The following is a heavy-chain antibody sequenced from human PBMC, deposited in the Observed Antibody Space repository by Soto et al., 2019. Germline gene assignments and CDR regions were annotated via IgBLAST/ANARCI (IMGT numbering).Heavy chain of an antibody. CDR1: GGSISSGGYY. V-gene: IGHV4-31*03. J-gene: IGHJ6*02. CDR3: ARAVATYYYYYGMDV. Sequence: SETLSLTCTVSGGSISSGGYYWSWIRQHPRKGLEWIGYIYYSGSTYYNPSLKSRVTISVDTSKNQFSLKLSSVTAADTAVYYCARAVATYYYYYGMDVWGQGTTVTVSS. D-gene: IGHD5-12*01. CDR2: IYYSGST.